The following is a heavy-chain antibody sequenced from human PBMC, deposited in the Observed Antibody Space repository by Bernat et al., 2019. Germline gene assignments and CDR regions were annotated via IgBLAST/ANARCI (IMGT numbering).Heavy chain of an antibody. V-gene: IGHV3-30*18. J-gene: IGHJ5*02. D-gene: IGHD5-12*01. CDR2: ISYDGSNK. Sequence: QVQLVESGGGVVQPGRSLRLSCASSGFTFSSYGMHWVRQAPGKGLGWVAVISYDGSNKYYADSVKGRFTLSRDNSKNTLYLQMNSLRAEDTAVYYCAKDLERWLRTFNFFDPWGQGTLVTVSS. CDR3: AKDLERWLRTFNFFDP. CDR1: GFTFSSYG.